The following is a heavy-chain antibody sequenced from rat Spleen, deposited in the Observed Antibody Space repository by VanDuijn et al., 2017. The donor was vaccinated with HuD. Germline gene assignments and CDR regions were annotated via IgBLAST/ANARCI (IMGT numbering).Heavy chain of an antibody. Sequence: EVQLVESGGGLVQPGRSLKLSCAASGFTFSNSGMAWVRQAPTKGLDWVASISTDGGNTYYRDSVKGRFTISRDNAKSTLSLQMDSLGSEDTATYYCARRHYGYTDYFDYWGQGVMVTVSS. CDR2: ISTDGGNT. J-gene: IGHJ2*01. CDR1: GFTFSNSG. V-gene: IGHV5S23*01. CDR3: ARRHYGYTDYFDY. D-gene: IGHD1-9*01.